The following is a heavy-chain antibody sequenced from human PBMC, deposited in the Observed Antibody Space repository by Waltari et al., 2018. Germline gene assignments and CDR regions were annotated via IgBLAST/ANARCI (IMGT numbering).Heavy chain of an antibody. CDR2: MQYRGST. J-gene: IGHJ1*01. CDR1: CGSISTTYT. V-gene: IGHV4-39*01. D-gene: IGHD4-17*01. Sequence: QLQLQESGPGLVKPSETPSLPCSVTCGSISTTYTWGWIRQPPGKGLEWMGNMQYRGSTFYNPSLKSRVTISLDTSKNQFSLRLSSVGAADTAVYFCGRIAFGDDGGYFQHWGQGTLVTVSS. CDR3: GRIAFGDDGGYFQH.